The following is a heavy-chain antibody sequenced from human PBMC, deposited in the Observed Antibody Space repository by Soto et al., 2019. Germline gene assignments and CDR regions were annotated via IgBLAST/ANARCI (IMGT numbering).Heavy chain of an antibody. V-gene: IGHV4-59*01. CDR2: IYYSGST. D-gene: IGHD3-3*01. J-gene: IGHJ4*02. CDR1: GGAISSYY. Sequence: PSETLSLTCTVSGGAISSYYWSWIRQPPGKGLEWIGYIYYSGSTNYNPSLKSRVTISVDTSKNQFSLKLSSVTAADTAVYYCARINDNDFWSGYSFDYWGQETLVTVSS. CDR3: ARINDNDFWSGYSFDY.